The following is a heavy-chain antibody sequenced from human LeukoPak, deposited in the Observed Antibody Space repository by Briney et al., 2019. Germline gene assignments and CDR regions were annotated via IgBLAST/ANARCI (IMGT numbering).Heavy chain of an antibody. D-gene: IGHD3-9*01. CDR1: GYTFTGYY. J-gene: IGHJ4*02. CDR3: ARDLTYYDILTGLSLVH. V-gene: IGHV1-2*02. CDR2: ISPNSGGT. Sequence: ASVKVSCKASGYTFTGYYMHWVRQAPGQGLEWMGWISPNSGGTNYAQKFQGRVTMTRDTSISTAYMELSRLRSDDTAVYYCARDLTYYDILTGLSLVHWGQGTLVTVSS.